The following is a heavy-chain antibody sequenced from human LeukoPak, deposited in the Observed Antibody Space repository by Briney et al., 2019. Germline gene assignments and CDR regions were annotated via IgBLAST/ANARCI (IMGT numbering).Heavy chain of an antibody. Sequence: ASVKVSCKASGYTFIGYYMHWVRQAPGQGLEWMGWINPNSGGTNYAQKFQGRVTMTRDTSISTAYMELSRLRSDDTAVYYCARDRRSSGLNWFDPWGQGTLVTVSS. CDR3: ARDRRSSGLNWFDP. V-gene: IGHV1-2*02. J-gene: IGHJ5*02. CDR1: GYTFIGYY. D-gene: IGHD6-19*01. CDR2: INPNSGGT.